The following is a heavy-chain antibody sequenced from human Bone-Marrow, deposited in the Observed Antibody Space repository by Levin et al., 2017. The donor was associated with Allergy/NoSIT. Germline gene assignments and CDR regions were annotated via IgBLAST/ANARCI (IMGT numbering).Heavy chain of an antibody. CDR1: GFTFENHG. J-gene: IGHJ4*01. V-gene: IGHV3-30*03. CDR2: LSYDGTTE. CDR3: ARTAGNQRHDFVS. Sequence: GGSLRLSCVGSGFTFENHGIHWVRQAPGKGLEWVSVLSYDGTTEYYAHSVKGRLTMSRDNSKNTVYVQIQSLRVDDTAVYYCARTAGNQRHDFVSWGQGTLVTVSS. D-gene: IGHD1-1*01.